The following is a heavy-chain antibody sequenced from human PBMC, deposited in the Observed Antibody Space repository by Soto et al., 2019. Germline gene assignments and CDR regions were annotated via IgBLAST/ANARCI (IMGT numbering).Heavy chain of an antibody. D-gene: IGHD2-2*01. Sequence: QVQLVQSGAEVRKPGSSVTVSCKASGGTFSNYAISWVRQAPGQGPEWMGGIIPIVGTGSYAQKFQGRVKISSDEHTTTAYMRRSGLRFEDTAVYYCARVVILVPTASTHYYYHMEVWGRGPTVTVSS. CDR1: GGTFSNYA. CDR2: IIPIVGTG. CDR3: ARVVILVPTASTHYYYHMEV. J-gene: IGHJ6*02. V-gene: IGHV1-69*01.